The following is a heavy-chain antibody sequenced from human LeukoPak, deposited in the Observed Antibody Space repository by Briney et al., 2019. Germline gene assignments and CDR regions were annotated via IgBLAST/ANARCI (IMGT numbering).Heavy chain of an antibody. Sequence: GESLKISCKGSGYSLTIYWIGSVRQMPVKGLEWMGIIYPGDSDTRYSPSFQCQVTISADKSISTAYLEWSSLKASDTAMYYCARHKWELPIDYWGQGTLVTVSS. CDR2: IYPGDSDT. CDR1: GYSLTIYW. J-gene: IGHJ4*02. D-gene: IGHD1-26*01. CDR3: ARHKWELPIDY. V-gene: IGHV5-51*01.